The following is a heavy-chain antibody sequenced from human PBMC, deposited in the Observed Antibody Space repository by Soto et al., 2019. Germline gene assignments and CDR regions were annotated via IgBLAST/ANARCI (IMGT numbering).Heavy chain of an antibody. Sequence: ASVKVSCKASGYTLTNFYIHWVRQAPGQGLEWMGIINPNGGSTNYAHNFQGRVTITRDTSTSTVYMDLSSLRSEDTAVYYCAREGRGDNPSYTWFTPWGQETLVTVSS. J-gene: IGHJ5*02. CDR2: INPNGGST. V-gene: IGHV1-46*01. CDR3: AREGRGDNPSYTWFTP. CDR1: GYTLTNFY. D-gene: IGHD1-26*01.